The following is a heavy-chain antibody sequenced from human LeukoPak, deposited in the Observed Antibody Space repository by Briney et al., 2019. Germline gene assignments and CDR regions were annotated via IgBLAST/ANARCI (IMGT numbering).Heavy chain of an antibody. D-gene: IGHD1-26*01. Sequence: GGSLRLSCAASGFTFSSYAMHWVRQAPGKGLEWVALISYDGSNKYYADSVKGRFTISRDNSKNTLYLQMNSLRAEDTAVYYCARFYANEWELPHWGQGTLVAVSS. CDR3: ARFYANEWELPH. CDR2: ISYDGSNK. V-gene: IGHV3-30*04. J-gene: IGHJ4*02. CDR1: GFTFSSYA.